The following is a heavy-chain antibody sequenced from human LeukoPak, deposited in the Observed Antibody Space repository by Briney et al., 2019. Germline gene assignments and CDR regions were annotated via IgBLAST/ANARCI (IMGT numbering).Heavy chain of an antibody. J-gene: IGHJ4*02. CDR3: AKSAPGYSSGWYGDDY. V-gene: IGHV3-9*01. D-gene: IGHD6-19*01. CDR2: ISWNSGSI. Sequence: GGSLRLSCAASGFTFDDYAMHWVRQAPGKGLEWVSGISWNSGSIGYADSVKGRFTISRDNSKNTLYLQMNSLRAEDTAVYYCAKSAPGYSSGWYGDDYWGQGTLVTVSS. CDR1: GFTFDDYA.